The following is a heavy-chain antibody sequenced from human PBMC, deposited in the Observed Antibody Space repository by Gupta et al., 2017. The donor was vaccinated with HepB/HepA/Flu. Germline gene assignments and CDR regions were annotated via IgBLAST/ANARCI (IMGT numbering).Heavy chain of an antibody. CDR3: ARAPITMVRGAIDY. V-gene: IGHV4-34*01. D-gene: IGHD3-10*01. CDR1: GGSFSGYY. Sequence: QVQLQQWGAGLLKPSETLSLTCAVYGGSFSGYYWSWIRQPPGKGLEWIGEINHSGSTNYNPSLKSRVTISVDTSKNQFSLKLSSVTAADTAVYYCARAPITMVRGAIDYWGQGTLVTVSS. CDR2: INHSGST. J-gene: IGHJ4*02.